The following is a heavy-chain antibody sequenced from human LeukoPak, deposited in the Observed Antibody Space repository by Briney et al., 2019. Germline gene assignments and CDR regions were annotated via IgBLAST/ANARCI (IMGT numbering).Heavy chain of an antibody. Sequence: ETLSLTCTVSGGSISSGGYYWSWVRQAPGKGLEWVSVIYSGGSTYYADSVKGRFTISRDNSKNTLYLQMNSLRAEDTAVYYCARCNGYNGYYFDYWGQGTLVTVSS. CDR3: ARCNGYNGYYFDY. CDR2: IYSGGST. CDR1: GGSISSGGYY. D-gene: IGHD5-24*01. V-gene: IGHV3-53*01. J-gene: IGHJ4*02.